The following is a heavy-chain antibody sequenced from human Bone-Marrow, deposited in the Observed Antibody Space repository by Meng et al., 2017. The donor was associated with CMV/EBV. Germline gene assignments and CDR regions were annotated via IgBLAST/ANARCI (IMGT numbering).Heavy chain of an antibody. CDR3: AKTMGYSYGTPDY. D-gene: IGHD5-18*01. V-gene: IGHV3-23*01. CDR2: ISGSGGST. Sequence: PSGFTFSNNALSWVRQAPGKGLEWVSVISGSGGSTYYADSVKGRFTISRDNSKNTLYLQMNSLRAEDTAVYYCAKTMGYSYGTPDYWGQGTLVTVSS. CDR1: GFTFSNNA. J-gene: IGHJ4*02.